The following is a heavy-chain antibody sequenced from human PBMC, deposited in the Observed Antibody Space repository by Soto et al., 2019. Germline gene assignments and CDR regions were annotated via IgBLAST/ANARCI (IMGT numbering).Heavy chain of an antibody. CDR1: GGSISSGGYY. CDR2: IYYSGST. CDR3: ARVVPEYYYDSSGYYYFDH. Sequence: SETLSLTCTVSGGSISSGGYYWSWIRQHPGKGLEWIGYIYYSGSTYYNPSLKSRVTISVDTSKNQFSLKLSSVTAADTAVYYCARVVPEYYYDSSGYYYFDHWGQGTLVTVSS. J-gene: IGHJ4*02. V-gene: IGHV4-31*03. D-gene: IGHD3-22*01.